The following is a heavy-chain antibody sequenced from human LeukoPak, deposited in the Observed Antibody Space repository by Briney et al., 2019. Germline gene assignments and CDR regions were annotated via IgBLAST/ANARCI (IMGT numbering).Heavy chain of an antibody. J-gene: IGHJ6*03. V-gene: IGHV3-74*01. CDR3: GRVSRGSYFREHYYYMDV. CDR2: INSDGSST. Sequence: GGSLRLSCAASGFTFSNYWMHWVRQAPGKGLWVSRINSDGSSTSYADSVKGRFTISRDNAKNTLYLQMNSLRAEDTAVYYCGRVSRGSYFREHYYYMDVWGKGTTVTVSS. CDR1: GFTFSNYW. D-gene: IGHD3-16*01.